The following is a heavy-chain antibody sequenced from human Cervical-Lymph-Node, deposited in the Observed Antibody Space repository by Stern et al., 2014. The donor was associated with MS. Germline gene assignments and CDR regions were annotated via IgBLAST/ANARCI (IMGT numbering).Heavy chain of an antibody. CDR2: IYHSGST. J-gene: IGHJ3*02. CDR3: ARSSTVTPNAFDI. CDR1: GGSISSGGYS. Sequence: VQLVESGSGLVKPSQTLSLTCAVSGGSISSGGYSWSWIRQPPGKGLEGIGYIYHSGSTYYNPSLKSRVTISVDRSKNQFSLKLSSVTAADTAVYYCARSSTVTPNAFDIWGQGTMVTVSS. D-gene: IGHD4-17*01. V-gene: IGHV4-30-2*01.